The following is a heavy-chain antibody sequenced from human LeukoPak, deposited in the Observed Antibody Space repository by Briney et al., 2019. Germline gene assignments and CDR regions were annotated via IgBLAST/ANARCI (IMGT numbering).Heavy chain of an antibody. J-gene: IGHJ6*02. CDR3: ARSAYSSGWSYYYYGMDV. D-gene: IGHD6-19*01. CDR1: GFTFSTYF. Sequence: GGSLRLSCAASGFTFSTYFMHWVRQAPGKGLEWVADIASDGSHTFYVESVKGRFTISRDNSKNTLYLQMNSLRSDDTAVYYCARSAYSSGWSYYYYGMDVWGQGTTVTVSS. CDR2: IASDGSHT. V-gene: IGHV3-30-3*01.